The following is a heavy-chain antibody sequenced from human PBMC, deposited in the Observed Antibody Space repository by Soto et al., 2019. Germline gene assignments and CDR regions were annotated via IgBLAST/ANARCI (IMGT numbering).Heavy chain of an antibody. V-gene: IGHV1-46*01. Sequence: ASVKVSCKASGYTFTSYYMHWVRQAPGQGLEWMGIINPSGGSTSYAQKFQGRVTMTRDTSTSTVYMELSSLRSEDTAVYYCARGYYYGSGSPHRAYYYYGMDVWGQGTTVTVSS. J-gene: IGHJ6*02. CDR2: INPSGGST. CDR1: GYTFTSYY. D-gene: IGHD3-10*01. CDR3: ARGYYYGSGSPHRAYYYYGMDV.